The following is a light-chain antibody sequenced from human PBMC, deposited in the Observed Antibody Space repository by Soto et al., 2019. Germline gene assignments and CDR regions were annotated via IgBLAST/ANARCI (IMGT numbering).Light chain of an antibody. CDR3: QQYGNSPRT. V-gene: IGKV3-11*01. CDR2: DTS. CDR1: QSVGSY. J-gene: IGKJ1*01. Sequence: EIVLTQSPATLSLSPGERATLSCRASQSVGSYLAWFQQTPGQAPRLLIYDTSNRATGIPARFSGSGSGTDFTLTISRLEPEDFAVYYCQQYGNSPRTFGQGTKVDIK.